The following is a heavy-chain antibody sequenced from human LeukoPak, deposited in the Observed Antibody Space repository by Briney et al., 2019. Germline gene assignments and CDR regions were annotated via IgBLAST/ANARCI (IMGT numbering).Heavy chain of an antibody. V-gene: IGHV4-59*01. CDR3: ARAGDWLAD. CDR1: GGSISRYY. J-gene: IGHJ4*02. Sequence: SETLSLTCTVSGGSISRYYWNWIRQPPGKGLEWIGYIYYSGTTNYNPSLKSRVIISVDTSKNQFSLKLSSVSPADTAVYYCARAGDWLADWGQGTLVTVSS. D-gene: IGHD3/OR15-3a*01. CDR2: IYYSGTT.